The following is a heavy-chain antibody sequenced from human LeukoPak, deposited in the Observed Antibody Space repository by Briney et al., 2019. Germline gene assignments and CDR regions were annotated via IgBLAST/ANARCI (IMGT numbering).Heavy chain of an antibody. J-gene: IGHJ4*02. CDR2: INHSGST. CDR1: GGSFSGYY. V-gene: IGHV4-34*01. Sequence: PSETLSLTCAVYGGSFSGYYWSWIRQPPGKGLEWIGEINHSGSTNYNPSLKSRVTISVDTSKNQFSLKLSSVTAADTAVYYCARGRLYCGSGSYYDYWGQGTLVTVSS. D-gene: IGHD3-10*01. CDR3: ARGRLYCGSGSYYDY.